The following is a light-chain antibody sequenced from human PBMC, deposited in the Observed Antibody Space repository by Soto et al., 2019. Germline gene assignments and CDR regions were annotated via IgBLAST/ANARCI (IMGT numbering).Light chain of an antibody. CDR2: DAS. CDR1: QSISSW. J-gene: IGKJ1*01. CDR3: QQYNSSPWT. V-gene: IGKV1-5*01. Sequence: DIPMTQSPSTLSASVGDRVTITCRASQSISSWLAWYQQKPGKAPKLLIYDASSLESGVPSRFSGSGSGTEFTLTISSLQPDDFATYYCQQYNSSPWTFGQGTKVDI.